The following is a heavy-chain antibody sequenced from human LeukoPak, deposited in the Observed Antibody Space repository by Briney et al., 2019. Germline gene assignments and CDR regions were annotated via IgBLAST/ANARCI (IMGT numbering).Heavy chain of an antibody. CDR1: GYTFTDYY. J-gene: IGHJ4*02. CDR2: INPNSGAT. D-gene: IGHD3-10*01. V-gene: IGHV1-2*06. Sequence: ASVKVSCKASGYTFTDYYIHWVRQAPGQGLEWVGRINPNSGATHYPQKFQGRVTMTRDTSINTAYLELNSLRSDDTAIYYCARDEQGGTMGGLGYWGQGTLVTVSS. CDR3: ARDEQGGTMGGLGY.